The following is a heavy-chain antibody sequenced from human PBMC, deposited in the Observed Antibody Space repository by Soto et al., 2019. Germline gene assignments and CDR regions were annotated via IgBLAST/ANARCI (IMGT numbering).Heavy chain of an antibody. CDR2: IYYSGST. Sequence: PSETLSLTCTVSGGSISSYYWSWIRQPPGKGLEWIGYIYYSGSTNYNPSLKSRVTISVDTSKNQFSLKLSSVTAADTAVYYCARDRPDCSGGSCYSGTNWFDPWGQGTLVTVSS. V-gene: IGHV4-59*12. D-gene: IGHD2-15*01. J-gene: IGHJ5*02. CDR1: GGSISSYY. CDR3: ARDRPDCSGGSCYSGTNWFDP.